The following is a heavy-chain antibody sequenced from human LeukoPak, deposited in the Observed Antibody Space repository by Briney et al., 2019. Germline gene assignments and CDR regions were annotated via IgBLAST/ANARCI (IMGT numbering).Heavy chain of an antibody. CDR1: GFTVSSNY. D-gene: IGHD6-13*01. CDR2: IYSGGST. CDR3: ASQYSSSWYRFDY. Sequence: GGSLRLSCAASGFTVSSNYMSWVPQAPGKGLEWVSVIYSGGSTYYADSVKGRFTISRDNSKNTLYLQMNSLRAEDTAVYYCASQYSSSWYRFDYWGQGTLATVSS. V-gene: IGHV3-66*02. J-gene: IGHJ4*02.